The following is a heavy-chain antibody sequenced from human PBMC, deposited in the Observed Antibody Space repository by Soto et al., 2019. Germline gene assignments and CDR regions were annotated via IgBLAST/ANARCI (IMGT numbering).Heavy chain of an antibody. CDR3: ARDKTIYGDYVLNWCDP. V-gene: IGHV1-3*01. CDR2: INAGNGNT. CDR1: GYTFTSYA. D-gene: IGHD4-17*01. Sequence: QVQLVQSGAEVKKPGASVKVSCKASGYTFTSYAMHWVRQAPGQRLEWMGWINAGNGNTKYSQKFQGRVNITRDTSASTAYMELSSLRSEDTAVYYCARDKTIYGDYVLNWCDPWGQGTLVTVSS. J-gene: IGHJ5*02.